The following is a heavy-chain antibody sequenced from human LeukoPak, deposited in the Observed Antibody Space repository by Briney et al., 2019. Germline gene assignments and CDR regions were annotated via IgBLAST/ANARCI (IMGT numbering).Heavy chain of an antibody. V-gene: IGHV3-7*01. CDR3: ARGPRGAAWDYFDY. CDR2: IKQDGSEK. J-gene: IGHJ4*02. Sequence: SGGSLRLSCAASGFTFSSYWMSWVRQAPGKGLEWVANIKQDGSEKYYVDSVKGRFTISRDNAKNSLYLQMNSLRAEDTAVYYCARGPRGAAWDYFDYWGQGTLVTVSS. CDR1: GFTFSSYW. D-gene: IGHD6-13*01.